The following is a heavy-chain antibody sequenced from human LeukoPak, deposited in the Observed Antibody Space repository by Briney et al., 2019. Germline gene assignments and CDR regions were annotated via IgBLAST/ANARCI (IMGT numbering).Heavy chain of an antibody. CDR2: TRNRPQSYTT. V-gene: IGHV3-72*01. D-gene: IGHD6-25*01. J-gene: IGHJ2*01. CDR1: GFVVSSDY. CDR3: ARVAANERWYFDL. Sequence: GGSLRLSCAASGFVVSSDYMSWVRQAPGKGLEWVGRTRNRPQSYTTEYAASVKGRFTISRDDSKNLLYLQMDSLKSEDTAVYYCARVAANERWYFDLWGRGTLVTVSS.